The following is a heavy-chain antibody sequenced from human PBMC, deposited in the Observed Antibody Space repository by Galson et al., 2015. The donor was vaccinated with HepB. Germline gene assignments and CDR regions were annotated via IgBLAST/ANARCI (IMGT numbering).Heavy chain of an antibody. J-gene: IGHJ6*03. Sequence: SLRLSCAASGFTFSSYSMNWVRQAPGRGLEWVSSISSSSYIYYADSVKGRFTISRDNAKNSLYLQMNSLRAEDTAVYYCARGVGLTGKPKGYYYMDVWGKGTTVTVSS. CDR2: ISSSSYI. CDR3: ARGVGLTGKPKGYYYMDV. V-gene: IGHV3-21*01. D-gene: IGHD7-27*01. CDR1: GFTFSSYS.